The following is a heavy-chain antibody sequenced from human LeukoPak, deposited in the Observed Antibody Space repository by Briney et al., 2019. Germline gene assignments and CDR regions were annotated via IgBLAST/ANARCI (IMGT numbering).Heavy chain of an antibody. CDR3: ASLASSGWYYYYGMDV. CDR1: GGSFSGYY. Sequence: SETLSLTCAVYGGSFSGYYWSWIRQPPGKGLEWIGEINHSGSTSYNPSLKSRVTISVDTSKNQFSLKLSSVTAADTAVYYCASLASSGWYYYYGMDVWGQGTTVTVSS. CDR2: INHSGST. J-gene: IGHJ6*02. V-gene: IGHV4-34*01. D-gene: IGHD6-19*01.